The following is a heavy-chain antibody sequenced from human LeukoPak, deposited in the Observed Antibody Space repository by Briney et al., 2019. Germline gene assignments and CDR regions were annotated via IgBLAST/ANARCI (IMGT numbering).Heavy chain of an antibody. CDR1: GYTFTSYY. CDR2: INPSGGST. J-gene: IGHJ4*02. D-gene: IGHD2-15*01. Sequence: ASVKLSCKASGYTFTSYYMHWVRQAPGQGLEWMGIINPSGGSTSYEEKFQGRVTMTRDKSTNTVYMELSSLRSEDTAVYYCAMRYCSGGTSSFDYWGQGTLVTVSS. CDR3: AMRYCSGGTSSFDY. V-gene: IGHV1-46*01.